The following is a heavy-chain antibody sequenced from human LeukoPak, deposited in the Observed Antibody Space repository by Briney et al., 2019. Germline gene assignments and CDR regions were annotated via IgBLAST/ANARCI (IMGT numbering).Heavy chain of an antibody. CDR2: TRYDGNNE. CDR1: GFTFSTYG. CDR3: ANAGTTRGSYFDY. J-gene: IGHJ4*02. Sequence: PGGSLRLSCAASGFTFSTYGMHWVRQAPGKGLEWVAFTRYDGNNEYYADSVKGRFAISRDNSKNTLYLQMNSLRAEDTAVYYCANAGTTRGSYFDYWGQGTLVTVSS. V-gene: IGHV3-30*02. D-gene: IGHD1-1*01.